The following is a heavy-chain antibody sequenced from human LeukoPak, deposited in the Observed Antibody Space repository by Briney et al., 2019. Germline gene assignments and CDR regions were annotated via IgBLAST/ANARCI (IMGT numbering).Heavy chain of an antibody. CDR3: AKAPLPHCSSGVCYNDY. CDR2: IWGGGDST. V-gene: IGHV3-23*01. D-gene: IGHD2-8*01. J-gene: IGHJ4*02. CDR1: GLTFRSYA. Sequence: GGSLRLSCAASGLTFRSYAMTWVRQAPGKGLEWVSGIWGGGDSTYYADSVKGRFTISRDNSKNTLFLQMNSLRAEDTAVYYCAKAPLPHCSSGVCYNDYWGQGSLVTVSS.